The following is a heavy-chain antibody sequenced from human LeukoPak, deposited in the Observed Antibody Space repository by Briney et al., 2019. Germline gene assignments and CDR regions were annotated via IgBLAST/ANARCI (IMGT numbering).Heavy chain of an antibody. J-gene: IGHJ4*02. V-gene: IGHV3-23*01. CDR1: GFAFSSYA. D-gene: IGHD3-10*01. Sequence: GGSLRLSCAASGFAFSSYAMGWVRQAPGKGLEWVSAISGSGGSTYYADSVKGRFTISRDNSKNTLYLQMNSLRAEDTAVYYCARWFGEFIFDYWGQGTLVTVSS. CDR3: ARWFGEFIFDY. CDR2: ISGSGGST.